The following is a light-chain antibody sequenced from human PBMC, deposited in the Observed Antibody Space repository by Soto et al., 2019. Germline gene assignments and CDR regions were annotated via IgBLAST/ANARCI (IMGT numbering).Light chain of an antibody. CDR3: ADWEDSLNGPV. CDR2: YDD. CDR1: SSNIGNTA. Sequence: QSVLTQPPSVSEAPRQRVTISCSGSSSNIGNTAVNWYQQLPGKAPKLLIYYDDLLPSGVSDRFSGSKSGTSASLAISGLQCEDEADYYCADWEDSLNGPVFGGGTKLTVI. V-gene: IGLV1-36*01. J-gene: IGLJ2*01.